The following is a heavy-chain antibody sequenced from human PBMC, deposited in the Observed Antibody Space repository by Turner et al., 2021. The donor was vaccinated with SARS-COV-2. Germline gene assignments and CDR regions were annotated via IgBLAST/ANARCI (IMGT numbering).Heavy chain of an antibody. J-gene: IGHJ4*02. CDR1: GFTFGKYA. D-gene: IGHD7-27*01. Sequence: EVRVVESGGGLVQPGRSLRLSCTHSGFTFGKYAMSWIRQAPGKGLEWVGFIRSTNFGGTTEYATSVRGRFNVSRDDSRTIAYLHMSSLKTEDTAVYYCARGRTGASYYFDYWGQGILVTVSS. CDR2: IRSTNFGGTT. CDR3: ARGRTGASYYFDY. V-gene: IGHV3-49*03.